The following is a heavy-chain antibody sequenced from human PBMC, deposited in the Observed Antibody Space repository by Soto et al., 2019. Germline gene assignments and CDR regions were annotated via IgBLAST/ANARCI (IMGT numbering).Heavy chain of an antibody. CDR1: GYSFTSYW. CDR3: ARHVPDKVVPAAPDYYYYYYMDV. Sequence: PGESLKISCKGSGYSFTSYWIGWVRQMPGKGLEWMGIIYPGDSDTRYSPSFQGQVTISADKSISTAYLQWSSLKASDTAMYYCARHVPDKVVPAAPDYYYYYYMDVWGKGTTVTVSS. V-gene: IGHV5-51*01. CDR2: IYPGDSDT. D-gene: IGHD2-2*01. J-gene: IGHJ6*03.